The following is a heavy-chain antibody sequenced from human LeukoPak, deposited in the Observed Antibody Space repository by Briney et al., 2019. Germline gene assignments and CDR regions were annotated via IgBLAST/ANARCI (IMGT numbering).Heavy chain of an antibody. V-gene: IGHV3-20*04. CDR1: GFAFDEHG. CDR2: INWSGGST. CDR3: ARAPITSPFYFDY. D-gene: IGHD2-2*01. J-gene: IGHJ4*02. Sequence: GGSLRLSCTASGFAFDEHGMSWVRQVPGKGLEWVSGINWSGGSTGYANPLRGRFTISRDNAKNSLYLQMDSLRAEDTALYYCARAPITSPFYFDYWGQGTLVTVSS.